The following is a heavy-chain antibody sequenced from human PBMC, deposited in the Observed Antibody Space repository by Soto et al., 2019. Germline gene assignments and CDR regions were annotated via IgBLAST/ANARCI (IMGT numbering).Heavy chain of an antibody. J-gene: IGHJ6*02. D-gene: IGHD7-27*01. V-gene: IGHV3-23*01. Sequence: GGSLRLSCAASGFTFSNFAMSWVRQAPGKGLEWVSAIGNSGRGSYFYADSVKGRFTIARDNSKNTLYLQMSSLRAEDTAMYYCAKGRMGIDYYGMDVWGQGTTVTVSS. CDR3: AKGRMGIDYYGMDV. CDR2: IGNSGRGS. CDR1: GFTFSNFA.